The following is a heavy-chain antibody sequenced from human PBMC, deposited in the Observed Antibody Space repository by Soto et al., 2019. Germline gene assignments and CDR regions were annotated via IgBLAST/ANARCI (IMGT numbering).Heavy chain of an antibody. V-gene: IGHV1-69*04. J-gene: IGHJ4*02. D-gene: IGHD5-12*01. CDR2: IIPLLDIA. CDR3: ARDSPIGSTFSGYEAIDY. CDR1: GGTFSNDI. Sequence: GASVKVSCKTSGGTFSNDIITWVRQAPGQGLEWMGRIIPLLDIANYAQKFQGRVTITADKSTSTAYMELNSLRSEDTAVYYCARDSPIGSTFSGYEAIDYWGQGTLVTVSS.